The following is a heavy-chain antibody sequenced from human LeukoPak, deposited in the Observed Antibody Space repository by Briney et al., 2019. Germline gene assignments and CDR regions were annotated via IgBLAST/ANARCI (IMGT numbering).Heavy chain of an antibody. CDR2: ISSSSSYI. V-gene: IGHV3-21*01. D-gene: IGHD6-13*01. Sequence: GRSLRLSCAASGFTFSSYSMNWVRQAPGKGLEWVSSISSSSSYIYYADSVKGRFIISRDNAKNSLYLQMNSLRAEDTAVYYCARDRSSSSWYVPFDYWGQGTLVTVSS. J-gene: IGHJ4*02. CDR3: ARDRSSSSWYVPFDY. CDR1: GFTFSSYS.